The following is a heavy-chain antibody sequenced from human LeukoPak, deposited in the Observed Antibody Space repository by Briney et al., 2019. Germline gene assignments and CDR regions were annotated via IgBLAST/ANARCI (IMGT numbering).Heavy chain of an antibody. CDR1: GGSFSGYY. V-gene: IGHV4-34*01. D-gene: IGHD2-2*01. CDR3: ARRAVVVPAAMYFDY. CDR2: INHSGST. J-gene: IGHJ4*02. Sequence: PETLSLTCAVYGGSFSGYYWSWIRQPPGKGLEWIGEINHSGSTNYNPSLKSRVTISVDTSKDQFSLKLSSVTAADTAVYYCARRAVVVPAAMYFDYWGQGTLVTVSS.